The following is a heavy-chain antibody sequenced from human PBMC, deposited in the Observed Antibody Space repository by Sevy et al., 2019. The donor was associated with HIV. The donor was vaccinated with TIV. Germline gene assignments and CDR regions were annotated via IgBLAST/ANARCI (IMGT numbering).Heavy chain of an antibody. Sequence: SETLSLTCAVSGGSVSSDNYYWTWIRQHPGKGLEWIGYIYHLGSTSSNPSLKSRVTISVDTSKNQFSLKLRSVTAADTAVYFCAREAGYCSNGVCYTGWFDPWGQGTMVTVSS. CDR3: AREAGYCSNGVCYTGWFDP. J-gene: IGHJ5*02. V-gene: IGHV4-31*11. CDR2: IYHLGST. CDR1: GGSVSSDNYY. D-gene: IGHD2-8*01.